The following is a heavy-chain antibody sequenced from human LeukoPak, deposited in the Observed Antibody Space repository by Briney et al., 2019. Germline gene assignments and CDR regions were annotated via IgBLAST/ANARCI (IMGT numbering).Heavy chain of an antibody. CDR1: GGSISSYY. CDR2: IYYTGST. V-gene: IGHV4-59*01. J-gene: IGHJ6*03. CDR3: ERGRKIGYGRYYYYDMDV. D-gene: IGHD6-13*01. Sequence: TSETLSLTCTVSGGSISSYYWSWIRQPPGKGLEWIGYIYYTGSTNYNPSLKSRVTISLDTSKNQFSLKLSSVTPADTAVYYCERGRKIGYGRYYYYDMDVWGKGTTVTISS.